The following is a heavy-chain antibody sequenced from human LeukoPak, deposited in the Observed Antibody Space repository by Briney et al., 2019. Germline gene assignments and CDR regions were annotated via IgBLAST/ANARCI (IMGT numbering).Heavy chain of an antibody. CDR1: GFTFSSYS. J-gene: IGHJ4*02. D-gene: IGHD3-22*01. V-gene: IGHV3-21*01. CDR3: ARLRRRYYDSSGYYLDY. Sequence: GGSLRLSCAASGFTFSSYSMDWVRQAPGRGLEWVSSIISSSPYIYYADSVKGRFTISRDNAKNSLYLQMNSLRAEDTAVYYCARLRRRYYDSSGYYLDYWGQGTLVTVSS. CDR2: IISSSPYI.